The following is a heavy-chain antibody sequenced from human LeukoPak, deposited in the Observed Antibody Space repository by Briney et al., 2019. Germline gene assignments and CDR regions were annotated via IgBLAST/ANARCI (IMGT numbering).Heavy chain of an antibody. CDR2: ISWNSGSI. CDR3: ARVRDYGTFDY. Sequence: GGSLRLSCAASGFTFDDYAMHWVRQAPGKGLEWVSGISWNSGSIGYADSVKGRFTISRDNAENSLYLQMNSLRAEDSAMYYCARVRDYGTFDYWGQGTLVTVSS. V-gene: IGHV3-9*01. D-gene: IGHD4/OR15-4a*01. J-gene: IGHJ4*02. CDR1: GFTFDDYA.